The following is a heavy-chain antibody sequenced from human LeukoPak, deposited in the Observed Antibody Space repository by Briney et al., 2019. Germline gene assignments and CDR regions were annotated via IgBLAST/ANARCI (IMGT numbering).Heavy chain of an antibody. V-gene: IGHV1-69*04. CDR3: ARVRLGDGHDYSNSPLIDY. Sequence: GASVKVSCKASGGTFSSYAINWVRQAPGQGPEWMGRIIPILGIGNYAQKFQGRVTITADKSTSTAYMELSSLRSEDTAVYYCARVRLGDGHDYSNSPLIDYWGQGTLVTVSS. J-gene: IGHJ4*02. CDR1: GGTFSSYA. D-gene: IGHD4-11*01. CDR2: IIPILGIG.